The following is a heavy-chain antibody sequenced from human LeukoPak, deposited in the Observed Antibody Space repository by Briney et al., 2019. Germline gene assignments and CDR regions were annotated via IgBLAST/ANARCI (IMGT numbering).Heavy chain of an antibody. D-gene: IGHD6-19*01. Sequence: PSETLSLTCAVYGGSFSGYYWSWIRQPPGKGLEWIGYIYYSGSTNYNPSLKSRVTISVDTSKNQFSLKLSSVTAADTAVYYCARHGRGSGWYYFDYWGQGTLVTVSS. CDR3: ARHGRGSGWYYFDY. CDR2: IYYSGST. CDR1: GGSFSGYY. J-gene: IGHJ4*02. V-gene: IGHV4-59*08.